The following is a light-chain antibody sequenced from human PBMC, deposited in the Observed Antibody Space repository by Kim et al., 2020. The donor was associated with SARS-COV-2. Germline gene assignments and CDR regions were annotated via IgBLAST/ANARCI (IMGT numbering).Light chain of an antibody. CDR3: QHYNNWPT. J-gene: IGKJ1*01. CDR1: QSVSSN. Sequence: SASPGERATLSGRASQSVSSNLAWYQQKPGQAPRLLIYGASTRATGIPARFSGSGSRTEFTLTISSLQSEDFAVYYCQHYNNWPTFGQGTKVDIK. V-gene: IGKV3-15*01. CDR2: GAS.